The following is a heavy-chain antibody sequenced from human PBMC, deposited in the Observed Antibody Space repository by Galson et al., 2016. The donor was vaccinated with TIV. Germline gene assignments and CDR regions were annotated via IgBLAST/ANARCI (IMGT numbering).Heavy chain of an antibody. Sequence: SVKVSCKASGGTFSNFVISWIRQAPGQGLEWMGGLIPMFGTADYAQKFEGKVTITADESTSTAYMELRGLRSDDTAVYYCARGSSPYDFRGDYPPPYFAYWGQGTLVTVSS. CDR1: GGTFSNFV. CDR3: ARGSSPYDFRGDYPPPYFAY. D-gene: IGHD3-3*01. J-gene: IGHJ4*02. V-gene: IGHV1-69*13. CDR2: LIPMFGTA.